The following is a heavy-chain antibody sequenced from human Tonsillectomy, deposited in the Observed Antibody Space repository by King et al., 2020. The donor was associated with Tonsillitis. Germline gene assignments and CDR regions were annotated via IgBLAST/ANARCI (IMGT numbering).Heavy chain of an antibody. CDR3: AKQGGYSGYDHIDY. V-gene: IGHV3-23*04. Sequence: QLVQSGGGLVQPGGSLRLSCAVSGFTFSSYAMSWVRQAPGKGLEWVSAISGGGGSTHYADSVKGRFTISRDNSKNTLYLQMNSLRAEDTAVYYCAKQGGYSGYDHIDYWGQGTLVTVSS. D-gene: IGHD5-12*01. CDR2: ISGGGGST. J-gene: IGHJ4*02. CDR1: GFTFSSYA.